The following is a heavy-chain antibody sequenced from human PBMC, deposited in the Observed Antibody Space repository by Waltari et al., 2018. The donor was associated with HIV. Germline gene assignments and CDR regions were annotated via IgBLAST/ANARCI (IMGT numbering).Heavy chain of an antibody. Sequence: EVRLVESGGGLVQPGGSLRLSCAAAGCTPSSYWRPWVRQAPGKGLVWVSRINSDGSTTSYADSVKGRFTISRDNAKNTLYLQMNSLRAEDTAVYYCAKGGANPIDFWGQGTLVTVSS. CDR1: GCTPSSYW. J-gene: IGHJ4*02. V-gene: IGHV3-74*01. CDR3: AKGGANPIDF. D-gene: IGHD1-26*01. CDR2: INSDGSTT.